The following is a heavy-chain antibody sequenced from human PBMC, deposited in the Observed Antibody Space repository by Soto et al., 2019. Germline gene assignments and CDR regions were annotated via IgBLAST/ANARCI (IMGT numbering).Heavy chain of an antibody. V-gene: IGHV2-5*02. Sequence: SGPTLVNPTQTLALTCTFSGFSLSTIGVGVGWIRQPPGKALEWLALIYWDDDKRYSPSLKRRLTITKDTSKNQVVLTMTNMDPVDTGTYYCAHRRDYDYAYVWGQGTTVTVSS. CDR2: IYWDDDK. CDR3: AHRRDYDYAYV. J-gene: IGHJ6*02. CDR1: GFSLSTIGVG. D-gene: IGHD4-17*01.